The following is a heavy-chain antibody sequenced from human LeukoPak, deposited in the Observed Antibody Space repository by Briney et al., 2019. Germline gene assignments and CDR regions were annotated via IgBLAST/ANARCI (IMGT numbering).Heavy chain of an antibody. V-gene: IGHV4-31*03. D-gene: IGHD4-17*01. Sequence: PSQTLSLTCTVSGGSISRGGYYWTWIRQHPGKGLEWIGYVYYSGSTSYNPSLKSRVTISVDTSKNQFSLKLTSVTAADTAVYYCARGQKTYRYYYGDYEYYFDYWGQGTLVTVSS. CDR1: GGSISRGGYY. CDR2: VYYSGST. CDR3: ARGQKTYRYYYGDYEYYFDY. J-gene: IGHJ4*02.